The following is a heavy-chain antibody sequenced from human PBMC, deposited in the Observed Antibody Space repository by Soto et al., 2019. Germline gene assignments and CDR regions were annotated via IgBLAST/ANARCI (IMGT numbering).Heavy chain of an antibody. J-gene: IGHJ5*02. CDR3: ARITDRDNWFDP. Sequence: SETLSLTCTVSGGSISSYYWSWIRQPPGKGLEWIGYIYYSGSTNYNPSLKSRVTISVDTSKNQFSLKLSSVTAADTAVYYCARITDRDNWFDPWGQGTLVTVSS. V-gene: IGHV4-59*01. CDR2: IYYSGST. CDR1: GGSISSYY.